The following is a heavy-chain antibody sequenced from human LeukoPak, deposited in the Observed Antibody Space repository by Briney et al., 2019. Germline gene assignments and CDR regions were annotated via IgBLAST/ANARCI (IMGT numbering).Heavy chain of an antibody. V-gene: IGHV4-59*05. CDR2: IYYSGST. Sequence: SETLSLTCTVSGGSISPFYWNWIRQPPGKGLEWIGSIYYSGSTYYNPSLKSRVTISVDTSKNQFSLKLSSVTAADTAVYYCARPFPYCGGDCYKYYFDYWGQGTLVTVSS. CDR3: ARPFPYCGGDCYKYYFDY. J-gene: IGHJ4*02. CDR1: GGSISPFY. D-gene: IGHD2-21*02.